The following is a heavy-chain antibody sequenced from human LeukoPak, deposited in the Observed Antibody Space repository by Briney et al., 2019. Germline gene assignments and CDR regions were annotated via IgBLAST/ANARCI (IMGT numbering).Heavy chain of an antibody. V-gene: IGHV4-39*07. CDR1: GASISSSSYY. D-gene: IGHD2-8*01. J-gene: IGHJ5*02. CDR2: INHSGST. Sequence: NLRETLSLTCPVSGASISSSSYYWGWIRHPPGKGLGWIGEINHSGSTNYNPSLKSRVTISVDTSKNQFSLKLSSVTAADTAVYYCARGGPYIVLMVYAIPNNWFDPWGQGTLVTVSS. CDR3: ARGGPYIVLMVYAIPNNWFDP.